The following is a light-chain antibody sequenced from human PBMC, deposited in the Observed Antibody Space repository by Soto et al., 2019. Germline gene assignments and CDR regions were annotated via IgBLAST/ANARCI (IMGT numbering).Light chain of an antibody. Sequence: IVFTPAPGTLSLSPGERATPSCRASQSVSSTYLAWYQQKPGQAPRHLIYGASNRATGIPDRFSGSGSGTDFTLTISRLEPEDFAVYYCQQYGSSGTFGQGTKVDIK. CDR3: QQYGSSGT. CDR2: GAS. V-gene: IGKV3-20*01. CDR1: QSVSSTY. J-gene: IGKJ1*01.